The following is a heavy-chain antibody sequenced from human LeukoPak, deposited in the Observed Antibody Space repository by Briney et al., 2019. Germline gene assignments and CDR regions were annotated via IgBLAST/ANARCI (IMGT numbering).Heavy chain of an antibody. CDR1: GYTFTGYY. D-gene: IGHD3-22*01. CDR2: INPNSGGT. Sequence: AASVKVSCKASGYTFTGYYMHWVRQAPGQGLEWMGWINPNSGGTNYAQKFQGRVTMTRDTSISTAYMELSRLRSDDTAVYYCASSYYYDSSVGAFDIWGQGTMVTVSS. J-gene: IGHJ3*02. V-gene: IGHV1-2*02. CDR3: ASSYYYDSSVGAFDI.